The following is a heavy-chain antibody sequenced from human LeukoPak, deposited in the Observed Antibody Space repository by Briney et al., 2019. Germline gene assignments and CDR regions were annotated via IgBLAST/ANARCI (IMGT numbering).Heavy chain of an antibody. D-gene: IGHD2-21*02. Sequence: SETLSLTCALYGGSFSGYYWSWIRQPPGKGLEGIGEINHSGSTNYNPSLKSRVTISVATSKNQFSLKLSSVTAADTAVYYCARLMNCGGDCSWFDPWGQGTLVTVSS. CDR1: GGSFSGYY. V-gene: IGHV4-34*01. CDR3: ARLMNCGGDCSWFDP. CDR2: INHSGST. J-gene: IGHJ5*02.